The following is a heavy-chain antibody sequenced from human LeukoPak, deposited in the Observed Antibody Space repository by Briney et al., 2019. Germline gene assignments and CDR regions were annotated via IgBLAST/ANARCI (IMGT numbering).Heavy chain of an antibody. CDR1: GGSISSSSDY. J-gene: IGHJ4*02. D-gene: IGHD4-23*01. V-gene: IGHV4-39*07. Sequence: PSETLSLTCTVSGGSISSSSDYWGWIRQPPGKGLEWIGSIYYSGSTYYNPSLKSRVTISVDTSKNQFSLKLSSVTAADTAVYYYARIVAVVTPYYFDYWGQGTLVTVSS. CDR3: ARIVAVVTPYYFDY. CDR2: IYYSGST.